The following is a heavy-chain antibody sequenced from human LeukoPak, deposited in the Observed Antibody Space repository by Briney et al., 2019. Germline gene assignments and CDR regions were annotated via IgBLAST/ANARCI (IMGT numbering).Heavy chain of an antibody. CDR2: IYCSGST. V-gene: IGHV4-39*01. J-gene: IGHJ4*02. CDR1: GGSISSSSYY. Sequence: PSETLSLTCTVSGGSISSSSYYWGWIRQPPGKGLEWIGSIYCSGSTYYNPSLKSRVTISVDTSKNQFSLKLSSVTAADTAVYYCARQTYGNYFDYWGQGTLVTVSS. CDR3: ARQTYGNYFDY. D-gene: IGHD4-17*01.